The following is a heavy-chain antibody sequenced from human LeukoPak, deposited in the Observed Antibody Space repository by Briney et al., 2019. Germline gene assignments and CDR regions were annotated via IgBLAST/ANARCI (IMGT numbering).Heavy chain of an antibody. CDR2: IYSGGST. J-gene: IGHJ4*02. V-gene: IGHV3-66*02. CDR1: GFTFSDYY. D-gene: IGHD1-1*01. CDR3: ARYKSSAGYLDY. Sequence: GGSLRLSCAASGFTFSDYYMSWIRQAPGKGLEWVSVIYSGGSTYYADSVKGRFTISRDNSKNTLYLQMNSLRDEDTAVYYCARYKSSAGYLDYWGQGTLVTVSS.